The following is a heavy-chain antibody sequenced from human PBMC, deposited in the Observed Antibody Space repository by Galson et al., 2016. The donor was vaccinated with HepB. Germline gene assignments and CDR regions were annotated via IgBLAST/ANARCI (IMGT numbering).Heavy chain of an antibody. CDR3: IWDDHVYYGMAV. D-gene: IGHD3-16*01. CDR1: GFTVGNNL. V-gene: IGHV3-15*01. Sequence: SLRLSCAASGFTVGNNLMSWVRQAPGKGLEWVGRIKNGGTTDYAAPVKGRFTISRDDSKNTVYLQMNSLKTEDTAVYYCIWDDHVYYGMAVWGQGTTVTVSS. J-gene: IGHJ6*02. CDR2: IKNGGTT.